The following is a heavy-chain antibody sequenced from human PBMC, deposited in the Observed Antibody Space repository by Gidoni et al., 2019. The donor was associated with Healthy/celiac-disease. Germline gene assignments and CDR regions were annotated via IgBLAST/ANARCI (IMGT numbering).Heavy chain of an antibody. CDR1: GFTFSSNH. CDR2: ISSSSSYI. V-gene: IGHV3-21*01. D-gene: IGHD3-22*01. CDR3: ARDHGGGPFLITMIVPPPDY. J-gene: IGHJ4*02. Sequence: EVQLVESGGGLVKPGGSLRLSCAASGFTFSSNHMNWVRQAPGKGLEWFSSISSSSSYIYYVDSVKGRFTISRDNAKNSLYLQMNSLRAEDTAVYYCARDHGGGPFLITMIVPPPDYWGQGTLVTVSS.